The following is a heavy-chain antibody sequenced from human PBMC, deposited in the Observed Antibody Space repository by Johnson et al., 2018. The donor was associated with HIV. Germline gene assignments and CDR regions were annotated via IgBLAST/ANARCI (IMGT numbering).Heavy chain of an antibody. CDR2: INWNGGRT. Sequence: VQLVESGGGVVRPGGSLRLSCAASGFTFDDYGMSWVRQAPGKGLEWVSGINWNGGRTGYADSVKGRLTISRDNAKNSLYRQMNSLRAEDTAWYYCARAVGGSYHDAFDSWGQGTMVTVSS. V-gene: IGHV3-20*04. J-gene: IGHJ3*02. D-gene: IGHD1-26*01. CDR3: ARAVGGSYHDAFDS. CDR1: GFTFDDYG.